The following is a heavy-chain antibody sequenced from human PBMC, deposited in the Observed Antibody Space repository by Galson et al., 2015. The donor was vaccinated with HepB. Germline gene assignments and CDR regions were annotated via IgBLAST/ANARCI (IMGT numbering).Heavy chain of an antibody. Sequence: SVKVSCTASGYIFTSYAMNWVRQAPGQGLEWIGWINTNTGNPTYAQGFTGRFVFSLDTSVSTAYLKISSLKAEDTAVYYCARDEPRGVDVWGQGTTVTVSS. CDR1: GYIFTSYA. V-gene: IGHV7-4-1*02. CDR3: ARDEPRGVDV. J-gene: IGHJ6*02. CDR2: INTNTGNP. D-gene: IGHD1-14*01.